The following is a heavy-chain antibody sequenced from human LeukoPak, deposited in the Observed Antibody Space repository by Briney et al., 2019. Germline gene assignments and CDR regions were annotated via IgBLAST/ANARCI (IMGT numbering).Heavy chain of an antibody. CDR2: ISLNSVKT. D-gene: IGHD2-15*01. V-gene: IGHV3-9*01. CDR3: VKDDGWYS. CDR1: GFTFDYYA. J-gene: IGHJ3*01. Sequence: SGRSLRLSCAASGFTFDYYAMHWVRQAPAKGLEWVSGISLNSVKTGYADSVKGRFIISRDNAKNSLYLQMNSLRTEETALYYCVKDDGWYSWGQGTMVTVSS.